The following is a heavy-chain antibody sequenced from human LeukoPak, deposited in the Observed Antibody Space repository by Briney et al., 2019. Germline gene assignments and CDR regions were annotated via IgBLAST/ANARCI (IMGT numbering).Heavy chain of an antibody. D-gene: IGHD3-22*01. CDR1: GGTFSSYA. J-gene: IGHJ3*02. V-gene: IGHV1-69*05. Sequence: SVKVSCXASGGTFSSYAISWVRQAPGQGLEWMGGIIPIFGTANYAQKFQGRVTITTDESTSTAYMELSSLRSEDTAVYYCATGGRDSSGYYLDAFDIWGQGTMVTVSS. CDR3: ATGGRDSSGYYLDAFDI. CDR2: IIPIFGTA.